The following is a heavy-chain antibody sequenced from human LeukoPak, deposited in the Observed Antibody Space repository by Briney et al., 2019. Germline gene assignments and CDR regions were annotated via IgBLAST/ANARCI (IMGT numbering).Heavy chain of an antibody. V-gene: IGHV1-2*02. D-gene: IGHD5/OR15-5a*01. CDR3: ARDDTGVYNLVQY. CDR1: GYTFTGYD. Sequence: GASVKVSCKASGYTFTGYDMHWVRQAPGQGLEWMGWINPNSGGTNYAQKFQGRVTMTRDTSISAVYMELSRLRSDDTAVYYCARDDTGVYNLVQYWGQGTLVTVSS. CDR2: INPNSGGT. J-gene: IGHJ4*02.